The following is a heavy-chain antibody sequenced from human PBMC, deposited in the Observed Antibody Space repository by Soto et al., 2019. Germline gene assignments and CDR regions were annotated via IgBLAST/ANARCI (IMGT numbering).Heavy chain of an antibody. Sequence: GGSLRLSCAASGFTFSSYSMNWVRQAPGKXLEWVSSISSSSSYIYYADSVKGRFTISRDNAKNSLYLQMNSLRAEDTAVYYCARDQGGYSGYDQVYYYYGMDVWGQGTTVTVSS. CDR1: GFTFSSYS. V-gene: IGHV3-21*01. J-gene: IGHJ6*02. CDR3: ARDQGGYSGYDQVYYYYGMDV. D-gene: IGHD5-12*01. CDR2: ISSSSSYI.